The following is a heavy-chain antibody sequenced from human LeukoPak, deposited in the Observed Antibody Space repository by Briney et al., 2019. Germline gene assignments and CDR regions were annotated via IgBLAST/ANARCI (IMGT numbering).Heavy chain of an antibody. CDR2: ISGRSSYI. CDR3: ARDRGGLNGDDAFDM. D-gene: IGHD7-27*01. CDR1: GFTFSSYS. J-gene: IGHJ3*02. Sequence: PGGSLRLSCAASGFTFSSYSMNWVRQAPGKGLEWVSSISGRSSYIYYADSLKGRFTISRDNAKNSLYLQMNSLRAEDTAVYYCARDRGGLNGDDAFDMWGQGTMVTVSS. V-gene: IGHV3-21*01.